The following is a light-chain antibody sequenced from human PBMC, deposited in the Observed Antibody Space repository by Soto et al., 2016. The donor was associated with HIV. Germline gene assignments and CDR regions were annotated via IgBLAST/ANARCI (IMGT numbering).Light chain of an antibody. V-gene: IGKV1-39*01. Sequence: DIQMTQSPSSLSASIGDRVTITCRASQSISTHLNWYQQIPGKAPKLLIYVASSLTKVGVPSRFSGSGSGTDFTLTISSLQREDFATYYCQQSHXTLSTFGGGTKVE. CDR3: QQSHXTLST. CDR2: VAS. J-gene: IGKJ4*01. CDR1: QSISTH.